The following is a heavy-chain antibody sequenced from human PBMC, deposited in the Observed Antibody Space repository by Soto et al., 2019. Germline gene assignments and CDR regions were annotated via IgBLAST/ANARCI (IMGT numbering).Heavy chain of an antibody. CDR3: ARDYEYWSGYYKGFDY. V-gene: IGHV3-48*02. CDR1: GFTFSSYS. D-gene: IGHD3-3*01. Sequence: EVQLVESGGGLVQPGGSLRLSCAASGFTFSSYSMNWVRQAPGKGLERVSYISSSSSSIYYADSVKGRFTISRDNAKNSLYLQMNSLRDEDTAVYYCARDYEYWSGYYKGFDYWGQGTLVTVSS. J-gene: IGHJ4*02. CDR2: ISSSSSSI.